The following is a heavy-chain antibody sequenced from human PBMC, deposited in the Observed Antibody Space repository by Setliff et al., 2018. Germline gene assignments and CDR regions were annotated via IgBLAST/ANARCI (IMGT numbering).Heavy chain of an antibody. D-gene: IGHD2-21*02. CDR3: ARGFDVCGGGACYTDGPYYFDY. V-gene: IGHV4-39*07. J-gene: IGHJ4*02. Sequence: NPSETLSLTCTVSGGSISSGSYYWGWIRQPPGKGLEWIGSIYYSGSTYYNPSLKSRVTMSVDTSKNQFSLKLSSVAAADTAVYYCARGFDVCGGGACYTDGPYYFDYWGLGTLVTVSS. CDR2: IYYSGST. CDR1: GGSISSGSYY.